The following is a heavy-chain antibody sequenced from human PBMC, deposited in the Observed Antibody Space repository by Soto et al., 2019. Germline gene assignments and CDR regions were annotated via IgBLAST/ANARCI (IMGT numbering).Heavy chain of an antibody. Sequence: QLQLQESGPGLVKPSETLSLTCTVSGGSISSSSYYWGWIRQPPGKGLEWIGSIYYSGSTYYNPSLKSRVTISVDTSKNQFSLKLSSVTAADTAVYYCARHTHITMVRGVGDCMFDPWGQGTLVTVSS. CDR1: GGSISSSSYY. J-gene: IGHJ5*02. D-gene: IGHD3-10*01. V-gene: IGHV4-39*01. CDR3: ARHTHITMVRGVGDCMFDP. CDR2: IYYSGST.